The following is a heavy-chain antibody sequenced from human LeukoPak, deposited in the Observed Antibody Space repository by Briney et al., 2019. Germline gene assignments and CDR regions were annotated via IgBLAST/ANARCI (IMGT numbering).Heavy chain of an antibody. CDR2: ISYDGSNK. J-gene: IGHJ4*02. Sequence: GGSLRLSCAASGFTFSSYAMYWVRQAPGKGLEWVAVISYDGSNKYYADSVKGRFTISRDNSKNTLYLQMNSLRAEDTAVYYCARDVYSSSWYSDYWGQGTLVTVSS. V-gene: IGHV3-30*04. CDR1: GFTFSSYA. D-gene: IGHD6-13*01. CDR3: ARDVYSSSWYSDY.